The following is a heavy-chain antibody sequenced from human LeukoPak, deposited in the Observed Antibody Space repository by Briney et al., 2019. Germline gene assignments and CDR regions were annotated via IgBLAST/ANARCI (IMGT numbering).Heavy chain of an antibody. Sequence: SETLSLTCTVSGGSISSYYWSWIRQPAGKGLEWIGRIYTSGSTNYNPSLKSRVTMLVDTSKNQFSLKLSSVTAADPAVYYCARDRGSYGLDYWGERTLVTVSS. D-gene: IGHD1-26*01. CDR1: GGSISSYY. CDR2: IYTSGST. V-gene: IGHV4-4*07. CDR3: ARDRGSYGLDY. J-gene: IGHJ4*02.